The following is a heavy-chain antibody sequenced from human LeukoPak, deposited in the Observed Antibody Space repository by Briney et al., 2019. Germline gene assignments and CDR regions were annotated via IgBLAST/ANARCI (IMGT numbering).Heavy chain of an antibody. V-gene: IGHV3-53*01. CDR2: IYSGGST. CDR1: GFTVSSNY. D-gene: IGHD6-6*01. Sequence: PGGSLRLSCAASGFTVSSNYMSWVRQAPGKGLEWVSVIYSGGSTYYADSVKGRFTISRDNSKNTLYLQMNSLRAEDTAVYYCARTISSSGIYYYYYMDVWGKGTTITVSS. CDR3: ARTISSSGIYYYYYMDV. J-gene: IGHJ6*03.